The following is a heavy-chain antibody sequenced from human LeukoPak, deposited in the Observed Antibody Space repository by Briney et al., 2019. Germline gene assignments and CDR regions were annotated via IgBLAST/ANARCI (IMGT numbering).Heavy chain of an antibody. CDR2: ISAYNGNT. D-gene: IGHD2-2*02. Sequence: ASVKVSCKASGYTFTSYGISWVRQAPGQGLEWMGWISAYNGNTNYAQKLQGRVTMTTDTSTSTAYMELRSLRSDDTAVYYCARVPNIVVVPAAIDPPRNWFDTCGQGTLVTVSP. V-gene: IGHV1-18*04. CDR1: GYTFTSYG. J-gene: IGHJ5*02. CDR3: ARVPNIVVVPAAIDPPRNWFDT.